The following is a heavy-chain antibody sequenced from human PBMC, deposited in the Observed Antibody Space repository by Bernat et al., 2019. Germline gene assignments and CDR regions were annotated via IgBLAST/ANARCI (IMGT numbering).Heavy chain of an antibody. CDR1: SGSISSYY. V-gene: IGHV4-59*08. CDR2: IYYSGST. CDR3: ARYIAAAGTV. D-gene: IGHD6-13*01. Sequence: QVQLQESGPGLVKPSETLSLTCTVSSGSISSYYWSWIRQPPGKGLEWIGYIYYSGSTNYNPSLKSRVTISVDTSKNQFSLKLSSVTAADTAVYYCARYIAAAGTVWGQGTLVTVSS. J-gene: IGHJ4*02.